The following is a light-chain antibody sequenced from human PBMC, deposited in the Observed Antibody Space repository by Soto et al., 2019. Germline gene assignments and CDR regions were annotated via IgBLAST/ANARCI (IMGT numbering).Light chain of an antibody. V-gene: IGKV1-5*01. J-gene: IGKJ1*01. Sequence: DIHMTQSPSTLSASVGDRVTISCRASQNIFTYLAWYQQKPGKAPKLLIFVASTLQSGVPPRFSGSGSGTEFTLTISSLQPDDFATYYCQHYTLYSASFGPGTKV. CDR3: QHYTLYSAS. CDR2: VAS. CDR1: QNIFTY.